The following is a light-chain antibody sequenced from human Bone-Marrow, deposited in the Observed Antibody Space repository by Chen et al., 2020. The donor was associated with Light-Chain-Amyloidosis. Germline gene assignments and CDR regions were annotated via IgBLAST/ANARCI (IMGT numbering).Light chain of an antibody. CDR3: TSYSGTYNLVL. V-gene: IGLV2-8*01. Sequence: QSALSQPPSASGSPGPSVTISCTGDSMDVGGYNYVSWYQQFPGKAPNLIIYEVTKRPSGVPDRFSGSKSGNTASLIVSGLQAEDEADYFCTSYSGTYNLVLFGGGTKLTVL. CDR2: EVT. J-gene: IGLJ2*01. CDR1: SMDVGGYNY.